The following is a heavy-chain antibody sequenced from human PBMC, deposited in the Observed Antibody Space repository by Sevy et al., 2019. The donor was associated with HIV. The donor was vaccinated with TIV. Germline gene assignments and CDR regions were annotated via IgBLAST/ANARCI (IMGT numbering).Heavy chain of an antibody. J-gene: IGHJ6*02. CDR2: ISSSSSYI. CDR1: GFTFSSYS. D-gene: IGHD6-19*01. Sequence: GGSLRLSCAASGFTFSSYSMNWVRQAPGKGLEWVSSISSSSSYIYYADSVKGRFTISRDNAKNSLYLQMNSLRAEDTALYYCAKGNPSIAVAGTEGMDVWGQGTTVTVSS. CDR3: AKGNPSIAVAGTEGMDV. V-gene: IGHV3-21*04.